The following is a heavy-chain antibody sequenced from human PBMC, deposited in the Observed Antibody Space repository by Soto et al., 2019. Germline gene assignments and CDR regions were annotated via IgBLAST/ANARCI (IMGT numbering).Heavy chain of an antibody. D-gene: IGHD2-8*01. CDR2: INDYNGNT. CDR1: GYQFSNYG. Sequence: QVQLVQSGAEVKKPGASVKVSCKASGYQFSNYGINWVRQAPAQGPEWMGWINDYNGNTNYAQKFQGRVTMTTHASTSTAYMELRSLRSDDTAVYYCAREPYGYCTNGVCYMDYWGQGTLVTVSS. J-gene: IGHJ4*02. V-gene: IGHV1-18*01. CDR3: AREPYGYCTNGVCYMDY.